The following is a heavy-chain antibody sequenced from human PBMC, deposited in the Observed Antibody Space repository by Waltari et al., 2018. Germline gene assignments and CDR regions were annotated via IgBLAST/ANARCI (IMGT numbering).Heavy chain of an antibody. V-gene: IGHV3-15*01. Sequence: ELQLVESGGGLVKPGGPLRPSCAASGFNFSNARMSWVRQAPGKGLEWVGRIKSKTDGGTTDYAAPVKGRFTISRDDSKNTLYLQMNSLKTEDTAVYYCTTAIAARTFDYWGQGTLVTVSS. CDR2: IKSKTDGGTT. CDR1: GFNFSNAR. D-gene: IGHD6-6*01. CDR3: TTAIAARTFDY. J-gene: IGHJ4*02.